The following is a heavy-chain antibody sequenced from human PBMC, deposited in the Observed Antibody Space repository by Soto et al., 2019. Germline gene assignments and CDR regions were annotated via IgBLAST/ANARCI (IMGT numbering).Heavy chain of an antibody. J-gene: IGHJ4*02. V-gene: IGHV3-23*01. Sequence: EVQLLESGGGLVQPGGSLRLSCAASGFTFSSYAMSWVRQAPGKGLEWVSAISRSGGSTYYADSVNGRFTNSKDNSKNTLYLQMNSLSAADTVVYYCAKALPSQWPEAFDYWGKGTLVTVSS. D-gene: IGHD6-19*01. CDR3: AKALPSQWPEAFDY. CDR1: GFTFSSYA. CDR2: ISRSGGST.